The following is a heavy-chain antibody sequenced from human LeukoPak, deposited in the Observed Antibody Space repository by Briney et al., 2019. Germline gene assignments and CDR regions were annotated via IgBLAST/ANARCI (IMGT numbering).Heavy chain of an antibody. CDR3: ACRDDYVWGSYRNWFDP. CDR1: GFTFSSYA. V-gene: IGHV3-23*01. CDR2: ISGSGGST. Sequence: GGSLRLSRAASGFTFSSYAMSWVRQAPGKGLEWVTSISGSGGSTYYADSVKGRFTISRDNSKNTLYLQMNSLRAEDTAVYYCACRDDYVWGSYRNWFDPRGQGTLVTVSS. J-gene: IGHJ5*02. D-gene: IGHD3-16*02.